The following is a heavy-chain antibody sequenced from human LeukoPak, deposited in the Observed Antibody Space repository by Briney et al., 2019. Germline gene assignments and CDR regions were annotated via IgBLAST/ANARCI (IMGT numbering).Heavy chain of an antibody. Sequence: GGALRLSCAASGFTFSGYAMSWVSPTPGEGLGWVSTISGSGGSTYYADSVKGRFTISRDNSKNTLYLQMNSLRAEDTAVYYCANSLYMSVVVIPPFDCWGQGTLVTVSS. V-gene: IGHV3-23*01. J-gene: IGHJ4*02. D-gene: IGHD3-22*01. CDR1: GFTFSGYA. CDR2: ISGSGGST. CDR3: ANSLYMSVVVIPPFDC.